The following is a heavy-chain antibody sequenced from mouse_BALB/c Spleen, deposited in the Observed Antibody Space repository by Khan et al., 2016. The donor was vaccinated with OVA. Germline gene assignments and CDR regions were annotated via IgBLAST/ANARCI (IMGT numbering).Heavy chain of an antibody. CDR3: VRDGAYHRNDGWFAY. J-gene: IGHJ3*01. Sequence: VQLQESGAELARPGASVKMSCKASGYTFTSYKIHWIKKRPGQGLEWIGYINPSNGYTNYNQKFKDKATLTTDKSSTTAYLQLSSLTSDDSAVYNCVRDGAYHRNDGWFAYWGQGTLVTVSA. V-gene: IGHV1-4*01. CDR2: INPSNGYT. D-gene: IGHD2-14*01. CDR1: GYTFTSYK.